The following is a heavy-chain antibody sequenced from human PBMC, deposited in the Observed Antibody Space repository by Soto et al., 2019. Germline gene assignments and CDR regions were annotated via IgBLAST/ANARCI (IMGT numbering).Heavy chain of an antibody. CDR2: IIPIYGTA. CDR3: AKDRRADWESYYYYAMDV. Sequence: QVQLVQSGAEVKKPGSSVKVSCKASGGTFSSFTISWLRQAPGQGREWMGGIIPIYGTANYAQKFQGRVTITADASTRTAYMELSSLRSEDTAVYYWAKDRRADWESYYYYAMDVWGKGTTVTVSS. D-gene: IGHD1-26*01. V-gene: IGHV1-69*01. J-gene: IGHJ6*04. CDR1: GGTFSSFT.